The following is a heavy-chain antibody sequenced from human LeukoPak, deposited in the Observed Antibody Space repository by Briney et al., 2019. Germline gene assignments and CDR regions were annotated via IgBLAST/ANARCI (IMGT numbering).Heavy chain of an antibody. J-gene: IGHJ6*02. D-gene: IGHD3-3*01. CDR3: ARDRRSISYYDFWSGYYPYYYYGMDV. CDR2: ISGSGGNT. V-gene: IGHV3-23*01. Sequence: GGSLRLSCAASGFTFSSYAMSWVRQAPGKGLEWVSAISGSGGNTYYADSVKGRFTISRDNAKNSLYLQMNSLRAEDTAVYYCARDRRSISYYDFWSGYYPYYYYGMDVWGQGTTVTVSS. CDR1: GFTFSSYA.